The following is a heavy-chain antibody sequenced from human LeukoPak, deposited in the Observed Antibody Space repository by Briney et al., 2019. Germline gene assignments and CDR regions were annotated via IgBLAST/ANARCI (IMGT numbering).Heavy chain of an antibody. Sequence: SQTLSLTCTVSGGSISSGGYYWSWIRQHPGKGLEWIGYIYYSGSTYYNPSLKSRVTISVDTSKNQFSLKLSSVTAADTAVYYCARDASGYSYGQYYWYFDLWGRGTLVTVSS. CDR1: GGSISSGGYY. D-gene: IGHD5-18*01. CDR2: IYYSGST. CDR3: ARDASGYSYGQYYWYFDL. J-gene: IGHJ2*01. V-gene: IGHV4-31*03.